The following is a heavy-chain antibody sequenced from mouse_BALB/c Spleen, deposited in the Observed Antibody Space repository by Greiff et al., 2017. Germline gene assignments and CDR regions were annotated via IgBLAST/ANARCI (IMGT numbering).Heavy chain of an antibody. D-gene: IGHD1-2*01. Sequence: EVQLQQSGPELVKPGASVKISCKASGYSFTGYFMNWVMQSHGKSLEWIGRINPYNGDTFYNQKFKGKATLTVDKSSSTAHMELRSLASEDSAVYYCARSPATDAMDYWGQGTSVTVSS. CDR2: INPYNGDT. V-gene: IGHV1-20*02. CDR1: GYSFTGYF. J-gene: IGHJ4*01. CDR3: ARSPATDAMDY.